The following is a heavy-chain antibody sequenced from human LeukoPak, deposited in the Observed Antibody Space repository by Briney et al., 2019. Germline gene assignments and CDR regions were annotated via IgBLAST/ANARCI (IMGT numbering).Heavy chain of an antibody. D-gene: IGHD1-26*01. CDR1: GFTFSDYY. J-gene: IGHJ5*02. CDR2: ISSSSSYT. Sequence: PGGSLRLSCAASGFTFSDYYMSWIRQAPGKGLEWVSYISSSSSYTNYADSVKGRFTISRDNSKNTLYLQMSSLRAEDTAVYYCVTVGMTSIWSYLRFDPRGQGTLVSVSS. CDR3: VTVGMTSIWSYLRFDP. V-gene: IGHV3-11*06.